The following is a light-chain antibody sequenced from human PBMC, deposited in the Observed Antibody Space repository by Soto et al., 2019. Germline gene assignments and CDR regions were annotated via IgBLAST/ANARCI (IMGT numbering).Light chain of an antibody. CDR2: GAS. Sequence: EIVMTQSPATLSVSPGERATLSCRASQSVSSNLAWYQQKPGQAPRLLIYGASTRAPGIPARFSGSGSGTEFTLTISSLQSEDFAVYYCPQYNSWPRTFGQGTKVDNK. V-gene: IGKV3-15*01. CDR1: QSVSSN. CDR3: PQYNSWPRT. J-gene: IGKJ1*01.